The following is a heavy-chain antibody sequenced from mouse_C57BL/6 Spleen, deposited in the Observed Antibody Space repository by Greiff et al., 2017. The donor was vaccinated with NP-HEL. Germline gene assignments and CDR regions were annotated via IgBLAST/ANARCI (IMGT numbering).Heavy chain of an antibody. Sequence: QVQLQQPGAELVKPGASVKLSCKASGYTFTSYWMQWVKQRPGQGLEWIGEIDPSDSYTNYNHKFKGKATLTVDTSSNPAYMQLSSLTSEGSAFYYCATGDYGSSYVGYFDVWGTGTTVTVSS. CDR3: ATGDYGSSYVGYFDV. V-gene: IGHV1-50*01. CDR2: IDPSDSYT. D-gene: IGHD1-1*01. CDR1: GYTFTSYW. J-gene: IGHJ1*03.